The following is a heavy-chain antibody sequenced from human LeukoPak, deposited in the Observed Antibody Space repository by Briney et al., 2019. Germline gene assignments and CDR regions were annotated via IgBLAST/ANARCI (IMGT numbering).Heavy chain of an antibody. V-gene: IGHV3-9*01. D-gene: IGHD3-16*02. CDR2: ITWNSGSI. Sequence: GGSLRLSCAASGFTFADYAMHWVRQVPGKGLEWVSGITWNSGSIGYADSVKGRFTISRDNAKNSLYLQMNSLRAEDTAVYYCARDLRFIGGMDVWGQGTTVTVSS. CDR3: ARDLRFIGGMDV. CDR1: GFTFADYA. J-gene: IGHJ6*02.